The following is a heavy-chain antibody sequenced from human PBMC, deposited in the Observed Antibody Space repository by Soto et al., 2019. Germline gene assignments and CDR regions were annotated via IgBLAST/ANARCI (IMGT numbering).Heavy chain of an antibody. Sequence: QVQLVQSGAEAKKPGSSVKVSCKASGGTFSSYAISWVRQAPGPGLEWMGGIISIFGTANYAQKFQCSVTIIVDESPSTSHMAMSRARSEYTEVYYCARTAYNYWSCMGVSGQGTTVT. CDR3: ARTAYNYWSCMGV. CDR2: IISIFGTA. J-gene: IGHJ6*02. D-gene: IGHD3-3*01. CDR1: GGTFSSYA. V-gene: IGHV1-69*01.